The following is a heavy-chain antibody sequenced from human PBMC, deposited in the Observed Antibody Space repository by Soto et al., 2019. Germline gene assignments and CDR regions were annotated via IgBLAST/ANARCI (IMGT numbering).Heavy chain of an antibody. CDR2: IIPIFGTP. J-gene: IGHJ6*02. CDR1: GGTFTNYA. Sequence: QVQLVQSGAEVKKPGSSLKVSCKASGGTFTNYAFSWVRQAPGQGPEWMGGIIPIFGTPDYAQKFQGRVIITADHSTRTVSMELNSLRSDDTAVYYCARERSVGYCITTTCPKPFYYYAMDVWGPGTTVTVSS. CDR3: ARERSVGYCITTTCPKPFYYYAMDV. D-gene: IGHD2-2*01. V-gene: IGHV1-69*12.